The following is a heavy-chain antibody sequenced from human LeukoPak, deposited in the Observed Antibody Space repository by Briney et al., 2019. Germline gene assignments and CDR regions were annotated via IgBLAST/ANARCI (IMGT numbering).Heavy chain of an antibody. J-gene: IGHJ4*02. CDR1: GLTFGDYA. Sequence: PGGSRSLSFTASGLTFGDYAMSGARKAPGKGREWEGFIRSKAYGGTTEYAASVKGRFTISRDDSKSIAYLQMNSLKTEDTAVYYCTREAGVVVITLDYWGQGTLVTVSS. D-gene: IGHD3-22*01. CDR2: IRSKAYGGTT. CDR3: TREAGVVVITLDY. V-gene: IGHV3-49*04.